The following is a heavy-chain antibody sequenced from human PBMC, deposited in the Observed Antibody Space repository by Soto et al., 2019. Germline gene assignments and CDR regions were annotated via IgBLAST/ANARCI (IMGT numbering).Heavy chain of an antibody. Sequence: EVQLLESGGGLVQPGGSLRLSCAASGFTFSSYAMSWVRQAPGKGLEWVSAISGSGGSTYYADSVKGRFTITRDNSKNTLYLQMNSLRAEDTAVYYCARGITMVRGGQFDPWGQGTLVTVSS. J-gene: IGHJ5*02. D-gene: IGHD3-10*01. CDR3: ARGITMVRGGQFDP. CDR1: GFTFSSYA. V-gene: IGHV3-23*01. CDR2: ISGSGGST.